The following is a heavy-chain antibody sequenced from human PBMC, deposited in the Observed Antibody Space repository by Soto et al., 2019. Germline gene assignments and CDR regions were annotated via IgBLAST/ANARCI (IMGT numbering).Heavy chain of an antibody. CDR1: GFTFSSYA. CDR3: AKDLRSYGSAGYYFDY. Sequence: GGSLILSCAASGFTFSSYAMSLVRQAPGKGLEWVSAISGSGGSTYYADSVKGRFTISRDNSKNTLYLQMNSLRAEDTAVYYCAKDLRSYGSAGYYFDYWGQGTLVTVSS. V-gene: IGHV3-23*01. CDR2: ISGSGGST. J-gene: IGHJ4*02. D-gene: IGHD3-10*01.